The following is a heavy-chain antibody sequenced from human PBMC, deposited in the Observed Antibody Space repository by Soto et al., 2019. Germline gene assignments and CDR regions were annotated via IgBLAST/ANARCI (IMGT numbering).Heavy chain of an antibody. Sequence: PGGSLRLSCAASGFTFSSYAMHWVRQAPGKGLEWVAVISYDGSNKYYADSVKGRFTISRDNSKNTLYLQMNSLRAEDTAVYYCVRRDGYNWHYWGQGTLVTVSS. J-gene: IGHJ4*02. CDR2: ISYDGSNK. D-gene: IGHD5-12*01. CDR1: GFTFSSYA. V-gene: IGHV3-30-3*01. CDR3: VRRDGYNWHY.